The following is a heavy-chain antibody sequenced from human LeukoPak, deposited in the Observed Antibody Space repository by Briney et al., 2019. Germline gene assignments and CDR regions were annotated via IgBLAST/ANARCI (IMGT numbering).Heavy chain of an antibody. CDR2: MYYSGST. Sequence: SETLSLTCTVSGGSINYYYWSWIRQPPGKGLEWIGYMYYSGSTNYNPSLKSRVTISVDTSENQFSLKLSSVTAADTAVYYCARERTTVTPFDYWGQGTLVTVSS. J-gene: IGHJ4*02. V-gene: IGHV4-59*01. D-gene: IGHD4-17*01. CDR3: ARERTTVTPFDY. CDR1: GGSINYYY.